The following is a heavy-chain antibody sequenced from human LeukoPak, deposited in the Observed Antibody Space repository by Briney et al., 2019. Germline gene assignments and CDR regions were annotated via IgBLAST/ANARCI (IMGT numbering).Heavy chain of an antibody. J-gene: IGHJ4*02. CDR1: GFTFSSYW. CDR2: IKQDGSEK. Sequence: GGSVRLSCAASGFTFSSYWMTWVRQAPGKGLEWVANIKQDGSEKYYVDSVKGRFTISRDNAKNSLDLQMNSLRDEDTAVYHCARVQTAAGDYWGQGTLVTVSS. V-gene: IGHV3-7*01. D-gene: IGHD6-13*01. CDR3: ARVQTAAGDY.